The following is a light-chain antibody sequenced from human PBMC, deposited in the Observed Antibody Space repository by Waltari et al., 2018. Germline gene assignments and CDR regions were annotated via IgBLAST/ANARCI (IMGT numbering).Light chain of an antibody. J-gene: IGLJ3*02. V-gene: IGLV1-51*02. Sequence: QSVLTQPPSMSAAPGQRVTISCPGSSPNIGNNYVSCYQQLPGTAPKLLLYEDYRRPSGIPDRFSGSKSGTSATLGITGLQTGDEADYYCAAWDSSLSGWAFGGGTKLTVL. CDR2: EDY. CDR3: AAWDSSLSGWA. CDR1: SPNIGNNY.